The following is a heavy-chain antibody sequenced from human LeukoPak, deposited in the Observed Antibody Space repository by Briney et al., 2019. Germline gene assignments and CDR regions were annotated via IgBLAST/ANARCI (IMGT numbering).Heavy chain of an antibody. V-gene: IGHV3-30*18. Sequence: GGSLRLSCAASGFTFSSYGMHWVRQAPGKGLEWVAVISYDGSNKYYADSVKGRFTISRDNSKNTVYLQMNSLRAEDTAVYYCAKDHPTNNYGDYYFDYWGQGTLVTVSS. J-gene: IGHJ4*02. CDR2: ISYDGSNK. CDR3: AKDHPTNNYGDYYFDY. D-gene: IGHD4-17*01. CDR1: GFTFSSYG.